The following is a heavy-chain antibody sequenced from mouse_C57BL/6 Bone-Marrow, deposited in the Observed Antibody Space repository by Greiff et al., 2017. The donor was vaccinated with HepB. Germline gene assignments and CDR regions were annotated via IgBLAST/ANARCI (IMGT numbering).Heavy chain of an antibody. CDR3: ARDPSYYDYDRYYAMDY. CDR2: ISDGGSYT. D-gene: IGHD2-4*01. Sequence: EVQVVESGGGLVKPGGSLKLSCAASGFTFSSYAMSWVRQTPEKRLEWVATISDGGSYTYYPDNVKGRFTISRDNAKNNLYLQMSHLKSEDTAMYYCARDPSYYDYDRYYAMDYWGQGTSVTVSS. V-gene: IGHV5-4*01. J-gene: IGHJ4*01. CDR1: GFTFSSYA.